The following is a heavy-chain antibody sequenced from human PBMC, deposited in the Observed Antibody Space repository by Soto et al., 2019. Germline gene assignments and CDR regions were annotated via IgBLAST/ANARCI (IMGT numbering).Heavy chain of an antibody. J-gene: IGHJ3*02. CDR3: ARASGYSSSDNDAFDI. CDR2: TYYRSKWYN. Sequence: QSQTLSLTCAISGDSVSSNSAAWNWIRQSPSRGLEWLGRTYYRSKWYNDYAVSVKSRITINPDTSKNQFSLQLNSVTPEDTAVYYCARASGYSSSDNDAFDIWGQGTMVTVSS. CDR1: GDSVSSNSAA. D-gene: IGHD6-13*01. V-gene: IGHV6-1*01.